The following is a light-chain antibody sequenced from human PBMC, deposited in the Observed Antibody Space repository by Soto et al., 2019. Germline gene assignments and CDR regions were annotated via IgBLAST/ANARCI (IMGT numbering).Light chain of an antibody. CDR1: SSDIGGYNY. CDR2: DVS. Sequence: QSVLTQPASVSGSPGQSITISCTGTSSDIGGYNYVSWYQQHPGKVPKLVIYDVSDRPSGVSNRFSGSKSGNTASLTISGLQAEDEADYYCASYSTTSLLFGGGTKVTVL. V-gene: IGLV2-14*03. CDR3: ASYSTTSLL. J-gene: IGLJ2*01.